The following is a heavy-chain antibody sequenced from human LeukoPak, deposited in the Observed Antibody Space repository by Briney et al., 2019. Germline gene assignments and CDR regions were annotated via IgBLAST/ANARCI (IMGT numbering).Heavy chain of an antibody. CDR1: GFTFSNYA. Sequence: PGGSLRLSCAASGFTFSNYAMSWVRQAPGKGLEWVSTISGSGGSTYYADSVKGRFTISRDNAKNSLYLQMNSLRAEDTALYYCAKGNWRYSSSEAYYGMDVWGQGTTVTVSS. D-gene: IGHD6-6*01. CDR3: AKGNWRYSSSEAYYGMDV. J-gene: IGHJ6*02. V-gene: IGHV3-23*01. CDR2: ISGSGGST.